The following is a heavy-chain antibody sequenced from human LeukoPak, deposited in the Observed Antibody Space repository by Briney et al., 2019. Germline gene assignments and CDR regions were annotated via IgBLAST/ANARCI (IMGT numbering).Heavy chain of an antibody. CDR3: AKPEEFGYGDY. D-gene: IGHD5-12*01. V-gene: IGHV3-23*01. Sequence: GGSRRLSCAASGFTFSSYAMSWVRQAPGKGLEWVSAISGSGGSTYYADSEKGRFTISRDNSKNTLYLQMNSLRAEDTAVYYCAKPEEFGYGDYWGQGTLVTVSS. J-gene: IGHJ4*02. CDR1: GFTFSSYA. CDR2: ISGSGGST.